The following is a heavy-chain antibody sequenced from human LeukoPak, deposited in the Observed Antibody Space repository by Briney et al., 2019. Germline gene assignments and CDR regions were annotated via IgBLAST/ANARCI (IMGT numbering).Heavy chain of an antibody. J-gene: IGHJ6*03. CDR3: ARVLSVGNPIYYYYYMDV. Sequence: VASVKVSCKASGYTFTSYGISWVRQAPGQGLEWMGWISAYNGNTNYAQKLQSRVTMTTDTSTSTAYMELRSLRSDDTAVYYCARVLSVGNPIYYYYYMDVWGKGTTVTVSS. V-gene: IGHV1-18*01. CDR2: ISAYNGNT. D-gene: IGHD2/OR15-2a*01. CDR1: GYTFTSYG.